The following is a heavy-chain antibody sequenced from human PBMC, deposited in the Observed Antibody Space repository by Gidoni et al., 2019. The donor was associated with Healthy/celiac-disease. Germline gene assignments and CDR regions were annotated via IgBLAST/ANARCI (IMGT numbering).Heavy chain of an antibody. CDR2: LYPGYSES. CDR3: ARLRPSRGADFDY. CDR1: GYSFTSYW. V-gene: IGHV5-51*01. J-gene: IGHJ4*02. Sequence: EVQLVQSGAEVKKTGESLKISCTGSGYSFTSYWIGWERQMPGKGLEWRGNLYPGYSESIYCPSFQGQVTISSDKSISPAYLQWSSLKSSDTAMYYCARLRPSRGADFDYWGQGTLVTVSS. D-gene: IGHD3-3*01.